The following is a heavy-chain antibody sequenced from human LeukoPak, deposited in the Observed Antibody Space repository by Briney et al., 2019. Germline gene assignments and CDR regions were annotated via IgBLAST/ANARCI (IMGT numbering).Heavy chain of an antibody. CDR3: ASALTVTREFNY. Sequence: SETLSLTCAVYGGSFSGYYWSWIRQPPGKGLEWIGEINHSGSTNYNPSLKSRVTISVDTSKNQFTLKLSSVTAADTAVYYCASALTVTREFNYWGQGTLVTVSS. V-gene: IGHV4-34*01. CDR1: GGSFSGYY. CDR2: INHSGST. J-gene: IGHJ4*02. D-gene: IGHD4-17*01.